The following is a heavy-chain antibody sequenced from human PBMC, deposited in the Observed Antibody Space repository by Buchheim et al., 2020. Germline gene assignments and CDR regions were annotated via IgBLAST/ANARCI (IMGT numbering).Heavy chain of an antibody. CDR3: ASLWVIWVTYDY. CDR1: GFSFRDYG. J-gene: IGHJ4*02. CDR2: IWYDASHK. V-gene: IGHV3-33*03. D-gene: IGHD3-16*01. Sequence: QVQLLESGGGVVQPGRSLRLSCVASGFSFRDYGMHWVRQAPGKGLEWVAVIWYDASHKYYADSVKGRFTISRDNAKNSLYLQMNSLRAEDTAVYYCASLWVIWVTYDYWGQGTL.